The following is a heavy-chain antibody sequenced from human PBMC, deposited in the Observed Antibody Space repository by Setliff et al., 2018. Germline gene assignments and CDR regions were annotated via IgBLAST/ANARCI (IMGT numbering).Heavy chain of an antibody. D-gene: IGHD6-13*01. CDR3: ARADYSSSLHYFDC. V-gene: IGHV1-18*01. CDR1: GYTFTSYG. Sequence: ASVKVSCKASGYTFTSYGFSWVRQAPGQGLEWMGWISVYNGKTKYAQKFQGRVTMTTDTSTRTAYMEVTSLRSDDTAVYYCARADYSSSLHYFDCWGQGTLVTVSS. CDR2: ISVYNGKT. J-gene: IGHJ4*02.